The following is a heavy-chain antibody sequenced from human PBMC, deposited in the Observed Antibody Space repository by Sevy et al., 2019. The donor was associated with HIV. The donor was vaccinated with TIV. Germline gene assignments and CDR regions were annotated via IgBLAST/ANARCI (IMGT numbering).Heavy chain of an antibody. Sequence: GGSLRLSCAASGFTVSSNYMSWVRQAPGKGLEWVSVIYSGGSTYYADSVKGRFTISRDNSKNTLYLQMNSLRAEDTAVYYCARTMTMVTTGLGGFDYWGQGTLVTVSS. CDR2: IYSGGST. V-gene: IGHV3-53*01. J-gene: IGHJ4*02. CDR1: GFTVSSNY. CDR3: ARTMTMVTTGLGGFDY. D-gene: IGHD4-17*01.